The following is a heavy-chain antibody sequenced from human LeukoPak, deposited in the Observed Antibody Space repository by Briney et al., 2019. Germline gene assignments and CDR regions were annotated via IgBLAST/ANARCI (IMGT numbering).Heavy chain of an antibody. V-gene: IGHV1-69*05. CDR3: ARVNFGDPPGSYFDY. Sequence: SVKVSCKGSGGTFSSYAISWVRQAPGQGLEWMGRIIPIFGTANYAQKFQGRVTITTDESTSTAYMELSSLRSEDTAVYYCARVNFGDPPGSYFDYWGQGTLVTVSS. CDR2: IIPIFGTA. D-gene: IGHD3-10*01. J-gene: IGHJ4*02. CDR1: GGTFSSYA.